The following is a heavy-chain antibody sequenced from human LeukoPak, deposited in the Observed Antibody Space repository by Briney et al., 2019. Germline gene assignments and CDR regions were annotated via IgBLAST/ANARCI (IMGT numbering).Heavy chain of an antibody. CDR3: ARDLVGSSSG. V-gene: IGHV1-46*01. CDR2: INPSGGST. Sequence: ASVKVSCKASGYTFTRYYIHWVRQAPGQGLEWMGVINPSGGSTTHARKFQGRVTMTRGTSTSTVYMDLSSLRSEDTAVYYCARDLVGSSSGWGQGTLVTVSS. J-gene: IGHJ4*02. D-gene: IGHD6-6*01. CDR1: GYTFTRYY.